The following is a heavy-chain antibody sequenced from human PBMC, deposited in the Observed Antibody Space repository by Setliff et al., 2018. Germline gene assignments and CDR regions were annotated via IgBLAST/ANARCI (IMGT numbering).Heavy chain of an antibody. Sequence: SETLSLTCTVSGGSISSSSDYWGWIRQPPGKGLEWIGSIYYSGSTYSNPSLKSRVTISVDTSKNQFSLKLSSVTAADTAVYYCARVNGYNWGSGNWLDPWGQGTLVTVSS. D-gene: IGHD1-1*01. J-gene: IGHJ5*02. CDR1: GGSISSSSDY. CDR3: ARVNGYNWGSGNWLDP. V-gene: IGHV4-39*07. CDR2: IYYSGST.